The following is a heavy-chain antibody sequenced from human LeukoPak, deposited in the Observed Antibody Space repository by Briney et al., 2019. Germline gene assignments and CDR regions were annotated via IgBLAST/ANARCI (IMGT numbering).Heavy chain of an antibody. Sequence: SPTLSLTCAISGDSVSSNSAAWNWLRQSPSRGLEWLGSTYYRSKWYNDYAVSVKSRITINPDTSKNQFSLQLNSVTPEDTAVYYCARAGWLVRGGDFDYWGQGTLVTVSS. V-gene: IGHV6-1*01. J-gene: IGHJ4*02. CDR3: ARAGWLVRGGDFDY. CDR1: GDSVSSNSAA. D-gene: IGHD6-19*01. CDR2: TYYRSKWYN.